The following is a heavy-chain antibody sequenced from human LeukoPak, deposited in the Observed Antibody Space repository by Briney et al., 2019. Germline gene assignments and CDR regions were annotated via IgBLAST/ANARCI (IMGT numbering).Heavy chain of an antibody. CDR2: IYPGDTVT. CDR3: ARGGPAYALDY. CDR1: YW. D-gene: IGHD2-2*01. V-gene: IGHV5-51*01. J-gene: IGHJ4*02. Sequence: YWSWIRQPPGKGLEWMGIIYPGDTVTIYSPSFQGQVTISDDKSIGTAYLQWSSLKASDTAIYYCARGGPAYALDYWGQGTLVTVSS.